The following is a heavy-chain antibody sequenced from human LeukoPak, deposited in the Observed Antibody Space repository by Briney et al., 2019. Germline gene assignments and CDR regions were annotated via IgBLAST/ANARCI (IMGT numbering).Heavy chain of an antibody. CDR1: GFSVSSDY. V-gene: IGHV3-23*01. CDR3: AKNVLLWFGESYYGMDV. CDR2: ISGSGGST. J-gene: IGHJ6*02. Sequence: GGSLRLSCAASGFSVSSDYMTWVRQAPGKGLEWVSAISGSGGSTYYADSVKGRFTISRDNSKNTLYLQMNSLRAEDTAVYYCAKNVLLWFGESYYGMDVWGQGTTVTVSS. D-gene: IGHD3-10*01.